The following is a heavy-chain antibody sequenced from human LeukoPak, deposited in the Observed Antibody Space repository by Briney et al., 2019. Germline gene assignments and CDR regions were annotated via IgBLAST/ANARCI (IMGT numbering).Heavy chain of an antibody. V-gene: IGHV3-20*04. CDR1: GFTFDDYG. CDR3: ARATHYSDSSDYPDY. D-gene: IGHD3-22*01. Sequence: GGSLRLSCAASGFTFDDYGMSWVRQAPGKGLEWVSGINWSGGSTGYADSVKGRFTISRDNAKNSLYLQMNSLRAEDTALYYCARATHYSDSSDYPDYWGQGTLVTVSS. J-gene: IGHJ4*02. CDR2: INWSGGST.